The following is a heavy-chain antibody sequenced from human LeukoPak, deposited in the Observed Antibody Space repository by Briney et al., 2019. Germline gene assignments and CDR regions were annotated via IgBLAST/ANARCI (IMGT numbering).Heavy chain of an antibody. CDR3: AAEVGATYWFDP. CDR1: GFTFTSSA. J-gene: IGHJ5*02. CDR2: IVVGSGNT. D-gene: IGHD1-26*01. Sequence: GASVKVSCKASGFTFTSSAMQWVRQARGQRLEWIGWIVVGSGNTNYAQKFQERVTITRDMSSSAAYMELSSLRSEDTAVYYCAAEVGATYWFDPWGQGTLVTVSS. V-gene: IGHV1-58*02.